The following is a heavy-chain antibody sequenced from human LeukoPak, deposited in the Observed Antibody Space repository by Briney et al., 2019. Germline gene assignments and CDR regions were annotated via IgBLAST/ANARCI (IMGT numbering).Heavy chain of an antibody. Sequence: PGGSLRLSCAASGFTSSSYAMSWVRQAPGKGLEWVSGISWNSGSIGYADSVKGRFTISRDNAKNSLYLQMNSLRAEDTALYYCAKGSWELNRGFGYWGQGTLVTVSS. CDR3: AKGSWELNRGFGY. CDR2: ISWNSGSI. V-gene: IGHV3-9*02. J-gene: IGHJ4*02. CDR1: GFTSSSYA. D-gene: IGHD1-26*01.